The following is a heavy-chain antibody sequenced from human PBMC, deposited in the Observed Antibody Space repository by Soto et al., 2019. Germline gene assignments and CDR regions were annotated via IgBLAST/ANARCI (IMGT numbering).Heavy chain of an antibody. CDR1: GFTFSSYA. CDR2: ISGSGGST. Sequence: PGGSLRLSCAASGFTFSSYAMSWVRQAPGKGLEWVSAISGSGGSTYYADSVKGRFTISRDNSKNTLYLQMNSLRAEDTAVYYCAKARVIRRSGYGSGSTPQKWGQGTLVTVSS. CDR3: AKARVIRRSGYGSGSTPQK. J-gene: IGHJ4*02. V-gene: IGHV3-23*01. D-gene: IGHD3-10*01.